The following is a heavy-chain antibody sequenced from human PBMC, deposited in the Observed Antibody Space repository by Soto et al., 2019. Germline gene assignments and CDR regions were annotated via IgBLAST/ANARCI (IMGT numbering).Heavy chain of an antibody. J-gene: IGHJ6*02. V-gene: IGHV3-23*01. D-gene: IGHD2-2*02. Sequence: GGSLRLSCAASGFAFSSYALTWVRQAPGKGLKWVSGISPGGDSTHYADSVKGRFTISRDNSKNTLYLQMNSLRAEDAAVYFCARDFRLVPSAIQYYYYGLGVWGPGTTVTVSS. CDR3: ARDFRLVPSAIQYYYYGLGV. CDR2: ISPGGDST. CDR1: GFAFSSYA.